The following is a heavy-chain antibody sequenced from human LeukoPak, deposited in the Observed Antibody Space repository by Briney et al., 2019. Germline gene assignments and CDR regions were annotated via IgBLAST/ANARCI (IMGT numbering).Heavy chain of an antibody. CDR3: TREAYDILTAWGPKTFDY. CDR2: ISYDGSNK. CDR1: GFTFSSFI. D-gene: IGHD3-9*01. V-gene: IGHV3-30*04. Sequence: GRPLRLSCAASGFTFSSFIMHWVRQAPGKGLEWVAVISYDGSNKYYADSVKGRFTISRDNPKHTLYLQMNSLRTEDTAVYYCTREAYDILTAWGPKTFDYWGQGALVTVSS. J-gene: IGHJ4*02.